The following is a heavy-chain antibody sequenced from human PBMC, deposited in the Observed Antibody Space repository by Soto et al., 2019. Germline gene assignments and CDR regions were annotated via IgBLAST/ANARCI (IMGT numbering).Heavy chain of an antibody. V-gene: IGHV3-30*18. J-gene: IGHJ4*02. Sequence: QVQLVESGGGVVQPGRSLTASCAASGFTFSNYGIHWVRQAPGKGLEWVSAISYDGSYKYYADSVKGRFTISRDNSNNTLFLQLNSLRDEDTAVYYCAKGQYCSGGSCYFNPSDYWGQGTLVTVSS. CDR3: AKGQYCSGGSCYFNPSDY. D-gene: IGHD2-15*01. CDR1: GFTFSNYG. CDR2: ISYDGSYK.